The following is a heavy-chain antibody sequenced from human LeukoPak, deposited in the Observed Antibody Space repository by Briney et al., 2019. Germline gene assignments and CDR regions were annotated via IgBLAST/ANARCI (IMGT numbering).Heavy chain of an antibody. V-gene: IGHV4-39*01. Sequence: SETLSLTCSVSDDAISTTAYYWGWVRQSPGKGLEWIGRIYYNGNTYYHPSLKSRISISIDTSENQFSLNLNSVTAADSAVYYCARHFRFLGFGELLAFDNWGQGTRVIVSS. CDR2: IYYNGNT. J-gene: IGHJ4*02. CDR3: ARHFRFLGFGELLAFDN. CDR1: DDAISTTAYY. D-gene: IGHD3-10*01.